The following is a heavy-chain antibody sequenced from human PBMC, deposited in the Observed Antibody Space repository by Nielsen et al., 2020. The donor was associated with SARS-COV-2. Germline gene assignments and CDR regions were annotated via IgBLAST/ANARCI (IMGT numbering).Heavy chain of an antibody. Sequence: SETLSLTCTVSGGSITSSSYYWGRIRQPPGTGLEWIGSIHSRGSTYYNPSLKSRVTISVDTSKNQFSLKLSSVTAADTAVYYCARDPAPYYYDSSATSYWGQGTLVTVSS. V-gene: IGHV4-39*02. D-gene: IGHD3-22*01. CDR2: IHSRGST. J-gene: IGHJ4*02. CDR1: GGSITSSSYY. CDR3: ARDPAPYYYDSSATSY.